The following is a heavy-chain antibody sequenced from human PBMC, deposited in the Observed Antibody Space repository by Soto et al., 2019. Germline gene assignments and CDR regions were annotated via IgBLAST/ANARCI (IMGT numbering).Heavy chain of an antibody. V-gene: IGHV4-34*01. J-gene: IGHJ5*02. CDR1: GGSFSGYY. D-gene: IGHD3-10*01. CDR2: INHSGST. CDR3: ARDYGSGSTPIVRDKSHYNWFDP. Sequence: SETLSLTCAVYGGSFSGYYWSWIRQPPGKGLEWIGEINHSGSTNYNPSLKSRVTISVDTSKNQFSLKLSSVTAADTAVYYCARDYGSGSTPIVRDKSHYNWFDPWGQGTLVTVSS.